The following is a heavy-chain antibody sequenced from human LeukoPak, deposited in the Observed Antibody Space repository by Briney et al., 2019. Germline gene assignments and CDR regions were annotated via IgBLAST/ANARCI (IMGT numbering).Heavy chain of an antibody. CDR3: AGQQAYYYGSGSSAFDY. D-gene: IGHD3-10*01. V-gene: IGHV1-46*01. CDR1: GYTFTSYY. Sequence: ASVKVSCKASGYTFTSYYMHWVRQAPGQGLEWMGIINPSGGSTSYAQKFQGRVTMTRDTSTSTVYMELSSLRSEDTAVYYCAGQQAYYYGSGSSAFDYWGQGTLVTVSS. J-gene: IGHJ4*02. CDR2: INPSGGST.